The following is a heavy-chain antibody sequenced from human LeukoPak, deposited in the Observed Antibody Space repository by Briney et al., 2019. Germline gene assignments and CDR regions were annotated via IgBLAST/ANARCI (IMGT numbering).Heavy chain of an antibody. CDR3: ARGGYYYDSSGYYYVFDY. V-gene: IGHV1-3*01. CDR2: INAGNGNT. J-gene: IGHJ4*02. CDR1: GYTFTSYA. Sequence: ASVKVSCKASGYTFTSYAMHWVRQAPGQRLEWMGWINAGNGNTKYSQKFQGRVTMTRNTSISTAYMELSSLRSEDTAVYYCARGGYYYDSSGYYYVFDYWGQGTLVTVSS. D-gene: IGHD3-22*01.